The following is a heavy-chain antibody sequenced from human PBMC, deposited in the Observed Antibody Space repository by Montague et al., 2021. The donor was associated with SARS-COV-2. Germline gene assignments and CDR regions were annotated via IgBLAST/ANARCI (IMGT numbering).Heavy chain of an antibody. D-gene: IGHD3-10*01. J-gene: IGHJ4*01. CDR1: GFSIRTYW. V-gene: IGHV3-74*01. Sequence: SLRLSCAASGFSIRTYWFHWVRQAPGKGLVWVSRTNPDRRRTDYADSVKGRFSISRDNARNTLYLHMNSLRADDTAVYYCARDVRGKDGYWGHGTLVTVSS. CDR3: ARDVRGKDGY. CDR2: TNPDRRRT.